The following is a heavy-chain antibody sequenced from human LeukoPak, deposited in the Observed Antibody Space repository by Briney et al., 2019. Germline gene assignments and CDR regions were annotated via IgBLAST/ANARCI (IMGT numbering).Heavy chain of an antibody. CDR1: GFAVNDYY. J-gene: IGHJ4*02. Sequence: GGSLRFSCSASGFAVNDYYMSWIRQTPGKGLEWISYISSSAVTIYYADSVKGRFTLSRDNAKNSLYLQMNSLRAADSAVYYCARAGVVVTNRGRFEFWGQGALVTVSS. V-gene: IGHV3-11*01. CDR3: ARAGVVVTNRGRFEF. D-gene: IGHD2-21*01. CDR2: ISSSAVTI.